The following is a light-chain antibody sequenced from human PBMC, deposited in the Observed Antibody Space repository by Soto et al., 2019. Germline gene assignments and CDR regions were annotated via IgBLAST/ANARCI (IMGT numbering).Light chain of an antibody. CDR2: GAS. Sequence: PGQRATLSCRASQSVSSSYLAWYQQKRGQAPRLLIYGASSRATGIPDRFSGSGSGTDFTLTIRRLEPEDFAVYYCQQYNTWPWTFGQGTKV. CDR3: QQYNTWPWT. CDR1: QSVSSSY. V-gene: IGKV3-20*01. J-gene: IGKJ1*01.